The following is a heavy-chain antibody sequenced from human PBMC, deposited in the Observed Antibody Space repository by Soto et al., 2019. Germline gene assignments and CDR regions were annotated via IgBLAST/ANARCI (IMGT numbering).Heavy chain of an antibody. J-gene: IGHJ5*02. CDR2: NIGSGGST. V-gene: IGHV3-23*01. Sequence: GGSLRLSCAASGFTCSSYAFSRVRQAPGKGLEWVSGNIGSGGSTYYADSVKGRFTISRDNSKNTLYLQMNSLRAEDTAVYYCAKDNEGEYPNWFDPWGQGTLVTVSS. CDR3: AKDNEGEYPNWFDP. D-gene: IGHD4-17*01. CDR1: GFTCSSYA.